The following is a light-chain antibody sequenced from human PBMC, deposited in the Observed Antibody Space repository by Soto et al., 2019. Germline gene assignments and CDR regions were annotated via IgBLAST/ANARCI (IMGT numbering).Light chain of an antibody. CDR3: CSYAGTYSWV. Sequence: QSVLTQPRSVSGSPGQSVTISCTGASSDVGAYDYVSWHQQHQGKAPKLIIFYVSKRPSGVPDRFSGSRSGNTASLTISGLQAEDEADYYCCSYAGTYSWVFGGGTKLTVL. V-gene: IGLV2-11*01. CDR1: SSDVGAYDY. CDR2: YVS. J-gene: IGLJ3*02.